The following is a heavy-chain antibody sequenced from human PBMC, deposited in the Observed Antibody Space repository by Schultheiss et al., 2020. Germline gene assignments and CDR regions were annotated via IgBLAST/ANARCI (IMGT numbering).Heavy chain of an antibody. D-gene: IGHD3-22*01. CDR3: ARDTNPYDSSGYCDY. CDR2: IYYSGST. V-gene: IGHV4-31*03. J-gene: IGHJ4*02. Sequence: SGPTLVKPTQTLTLTCTFSGFSLSTSGMCVSWIRQPPGKALEWIGYIYYSGSTYYNPSLKSRVTISVDTSKNQFSLKLSSVTAADTAVYYCARDTNPYDSSGYCDYWGQGTLVTGSS. CDR1: GFSLSTSGMC.